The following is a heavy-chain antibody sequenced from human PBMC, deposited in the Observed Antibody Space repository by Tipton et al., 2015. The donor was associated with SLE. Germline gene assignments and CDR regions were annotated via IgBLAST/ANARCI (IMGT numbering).Heavy chain of an antibody. V-gene: IGHV4-34*01. CDR1: GGSFSGYS. CDR3: ARHAAVGATWYFDL. Sequence: LRLSCAVYGGSFSGYSWSWIRQPPGKGLEWIGEINHSGSTNYNPPLKSRVTISVDTSKNQFSLKLSSVTAADTAVYYCARHAAVGATWYFDLWGRGTLVTVSS. J-gene: IGHJ2*01. D-gene: IGHD1-26*01. CDR2: INHSGST.